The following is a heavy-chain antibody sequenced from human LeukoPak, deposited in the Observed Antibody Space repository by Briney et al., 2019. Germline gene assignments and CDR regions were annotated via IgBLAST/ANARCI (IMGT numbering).Heavy chain of an antibody. J-gene: IGHJ4*02. Sequence: SETLSLTCAVYGGSFSGFYWSWIRQPPGKGLEWIGEINHSGSTNYNPSLKSRVTISVDTSKNQFSLKLSSVTAADTAVYYCARVGAAGAGNWGQGTLVTVSS. V-gene: IGHV4-34*01. CDR2: INHSGST. CDR3: ARVGAAGAGN. CDR1: GGSFSGFY. D-gene: IGHD6-13*01.